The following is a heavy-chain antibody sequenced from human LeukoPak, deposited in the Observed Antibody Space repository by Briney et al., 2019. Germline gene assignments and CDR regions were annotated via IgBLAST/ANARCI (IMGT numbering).Heavy chain of an antibody. CDR3: AKERSPPGSYYIRHNFDY. J-gene: IGHJ4*02. Sequence: GGSLRLSCAASGFTFSSYGVHWVRQAPGKGLEWVAFIRYDGSNKYYADSVKGRFTISRDNSKNTLYLQMNSLRAEDTAVYYCAKERSPPGSYYIRHNFDYWGQGILVTVSS. V-gene: IGHV3-30*02. CDR2: IRYDGSNK. D-gene: IGHD3-10*01. CDR1: GFTFSSYG.